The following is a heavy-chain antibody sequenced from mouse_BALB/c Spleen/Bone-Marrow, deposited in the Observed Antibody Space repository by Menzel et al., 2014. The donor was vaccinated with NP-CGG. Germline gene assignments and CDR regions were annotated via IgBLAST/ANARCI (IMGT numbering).Heavy chain of an antibody. CDR1: GFTFSSFG. Sequence: EVKLVESGGGLVQPGGSRKLSCAASGFTFSSFGMHWVRQAPEKGLEWVAYISSGSSTIYYSDTVKGRFTISRDNPKNTLFLQMTSLRSEDTAMYYCARGYDYGSAYWGQGTLVTVSA. V-gene: IGHV5-17*02. J-gene: IGHJ3*01. CDR2: ISSGSSTI. D-gene: IGHD2-4*01. CDR3: ARGYDYGSAY.